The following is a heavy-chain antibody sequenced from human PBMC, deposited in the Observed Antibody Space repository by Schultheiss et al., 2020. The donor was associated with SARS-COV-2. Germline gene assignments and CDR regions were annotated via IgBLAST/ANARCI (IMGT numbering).Heavy chain of an antibody. J-gene: IGHJ6*02. CDR3: AIASYCGGDCSPHYYGLDV. Sequence: ASVKVSCKASGYTFTSHYMHWVRQAPGQGLEWMGWISAYNGNTNYAQKLQGRVSMTTDTSTSTAYMELRSLRSDDTAVYYCAIASYCGGDCSPHYYGLDVWGQGTTVTVSS. CDR2: ISAYNGNT. D-gene: IGHD2-21*02. CDR1: GYTFTSHY. V-gene: IGHV1-18*04.